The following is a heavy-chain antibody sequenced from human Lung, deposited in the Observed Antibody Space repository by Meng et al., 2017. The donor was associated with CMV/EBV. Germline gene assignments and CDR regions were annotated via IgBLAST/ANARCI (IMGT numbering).Heavy chain of an antibody. CDR1: CVSIRSADYY. J-gene: IGHJ4*02. CDR2: IFYNGST. CDR3: VREILAPINYYLDS. D-gene: IGHD3-10*01. V-gene: IGHV4-30-4*01. Sequence: CVSIRSADYYWSCIRQPPGKGLEWVGYIFYNGSTSYNPSLKSRLSISMDTSKNQFSLKLRSLTAADTAIYYCVREILAPINYYLDSWGQGTLVTVSS.